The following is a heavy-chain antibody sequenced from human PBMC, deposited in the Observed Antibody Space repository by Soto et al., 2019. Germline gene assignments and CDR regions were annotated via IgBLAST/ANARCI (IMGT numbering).Heavy chain of an antibody. V-gene: IGHV1-69*13. D-gene: IGHD3-3*01. CDR1: GGTFSSYA. CDR2: IIPIFGTA. CDR3: ARDSKVNPGFCDI. Sequence: SVKVSCKASGGTFSSYAISWVRQAPGQGLEWVGGIIPIFGTANYAQKFQGRVTITADESTSTAYMELSSLRSEDTAVYYCARDSKVNPGFCDIWGQGTMVTVSS. J-gene: IGHJ3*02.